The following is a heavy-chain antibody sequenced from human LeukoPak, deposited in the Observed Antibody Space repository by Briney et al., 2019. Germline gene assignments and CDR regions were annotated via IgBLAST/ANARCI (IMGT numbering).Heavy chain of an antibody. J-gene: IGHJ4*02. Sequence: GGSLRLSCTASGFTFGDYAMSWVRQAPGKGLEWVGFIRSKAYGGTTEYAASVKGRFTISRDDSKSIAYLQMNSLKTEDTAVYYCTRWTYYYGSGSYYNVLYYFDYWGQGTLVTVSS. CDR3: TRWTYYYGSGSYYNVLYYFDY. V-gene: IGHV3-49*04. CDR1: GFTFGDYA. D-gene: IGHD3-10*01. CDR2: IRSKAYGGTT.